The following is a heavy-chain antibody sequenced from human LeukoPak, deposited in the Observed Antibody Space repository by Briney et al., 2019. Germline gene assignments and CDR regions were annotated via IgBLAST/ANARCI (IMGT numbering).Heavy chain of an antibody. CDR3: ARVWGSTVAYDY. CDR1: GFTFSSYW. J-gene: IGHJ4*02. Sequence: GGSLRLSCAVSGFTFSSYWMSWVRQAPGKGLEWVAIIKQDESEKYYVDSVKGRFTISRDNAKNSLFLQMNSLRAEDTAMYYCARVWGSTVAYDYWGQGTLVTVSS. V-gene: IGHV3-7*01. CDR2: IKQDESEK. D-gene: IGHD4-11*01.